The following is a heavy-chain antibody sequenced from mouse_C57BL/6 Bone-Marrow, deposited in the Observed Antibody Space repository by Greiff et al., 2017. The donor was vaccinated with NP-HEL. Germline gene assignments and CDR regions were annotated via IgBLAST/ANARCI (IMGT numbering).Heavy chain of an antibody. CDR2: IYPRSGNT. CDR3: AREGGYYYGSSYWCAY. D-gene: IGHD1-1*01. J-gene: IGHJ3*01. Sequence: QVQLKQSGAELARPGASVKLSCKASGYTFTSYGISWVKQRTGQGLAWIGEIYPRSGNTYYNEKFKGKATLTADNSSSTAYMELRILTSEDSAVYFCAREGGYYYGSSYWCAYWGQGTLVTVSA. CDR1: GYTFTSYG. V-gene: IGHV1-81*01.